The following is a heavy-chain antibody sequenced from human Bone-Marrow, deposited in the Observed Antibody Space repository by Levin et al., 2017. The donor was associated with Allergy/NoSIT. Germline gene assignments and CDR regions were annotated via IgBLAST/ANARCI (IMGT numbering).Heavy chain of an antibody. CDR3: AHRPLAATGTAFDP. CDR1: GFSLSPSGVG. V-gene: IGHV2-5*02. J-gene: IGHJ5*02. D-gene: IGHD6-13*01. Sequence: SGPTLVKPTETLTLTCNCSGFSLSPSGVGVGWIRQPPRKALEWLALIYWDDDKRYSPSLKSRLTITKDTSKNQVVLTMTNMDPVDTATYYCAHRPLAATGTAFDPWGQGTLVTVSS. CDR2: IYWDDDK.